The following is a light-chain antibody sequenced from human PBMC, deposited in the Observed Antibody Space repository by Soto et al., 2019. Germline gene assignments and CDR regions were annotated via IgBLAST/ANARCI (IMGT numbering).Light chain of an antibody. CDR2: DAS. J-gene: IGKJ2*01. CDR1: EDIENN. CDR3: QQYDDFPYT. Sequence: DMQMTQSPSSLSTSVGVRVTITCKASEDIENNLNWYQQRSGKAPKVLIYDASNLKGVVPSRFSGSGSGTDFTFTISSLQPEDIATYYCQQYDDFPYTFGQGTKLE. V-gene: IGKV1-33*01.